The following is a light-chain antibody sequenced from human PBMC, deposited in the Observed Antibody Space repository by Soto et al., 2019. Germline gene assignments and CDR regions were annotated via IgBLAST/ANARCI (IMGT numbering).Light chain of an antibody. Sequence: IVLTQSPATLSVSPWERATLSCRASQSVNNNLTWYQQKPGQAPRLLIYGASTRATGIPARFSGSGSGTEFTLTISSLQSEDFAVYYCQQYNDWWTFGQGTKVDIK. CDR1: QSVNNN. CDR2: GAS. CDR3: QQYNDWWT. J-gene: IGKJ1*01. V-gene: IGKV3-15*01.